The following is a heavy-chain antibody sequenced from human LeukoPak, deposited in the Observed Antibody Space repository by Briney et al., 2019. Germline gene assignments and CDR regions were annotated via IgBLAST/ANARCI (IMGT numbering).Heavy chain of an antibody. Sequence: GGSLRLSCAASGFTVSSIYMSWVRQAPGKGLEWVSVIYSGGSTYYADSVKGRFTISRDNSKNTLYLQMNSLRAEDTAVYYCARDQWGQPAAAGTDYWGQGTLVTVSS. CDR2: IYSGGST. V-gene: IGHV3-66*01. CDR1: GFTVSSIY. J-gene: IGHJ4*02. D-gene: IGHD6-13*01. CDR3: ARDQWGQPAAAGTDY.